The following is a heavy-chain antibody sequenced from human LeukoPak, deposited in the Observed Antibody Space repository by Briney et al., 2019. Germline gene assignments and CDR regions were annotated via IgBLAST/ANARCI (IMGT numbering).Heavy chain of an antibody. CDR3: ARDPFSTVVASPIDY. CDR1: GFTFSSCD. J-gene: IGHJ4*02. V-gene: IGHV3-30*04. Sequence: LTGRTLRLSCAASGFTFSSCDMHWVRQAPGKGLEWVAFISYDGRKKYYADSVKGRFTISRDNSKNTVSLQMSSLRAEDRAVYFCARDPFSTVVASPIDYWGQGTPVTVSS. CDR2: ISYDGRKK. D-gene: IGHD4-23*01.